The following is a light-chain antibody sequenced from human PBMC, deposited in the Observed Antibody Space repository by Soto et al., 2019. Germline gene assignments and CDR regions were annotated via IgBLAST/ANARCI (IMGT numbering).Light chain of an antibody. CDR1: QGISSS. Sequence: DIQLTQSPSLLSASVGDRVTITCRASQGISSSLAWYQQEPGKAPKLLIYDASTLQSGVPSRFSGSGSATEFTLTISSLQPEDFATYYCQQLSIYPLTFGQGNKLEI. J-gene: IGKJ2*01. V-gene: IGKV1-9*01. CDR3: QQLSIYPLT. CDR2: DAS.